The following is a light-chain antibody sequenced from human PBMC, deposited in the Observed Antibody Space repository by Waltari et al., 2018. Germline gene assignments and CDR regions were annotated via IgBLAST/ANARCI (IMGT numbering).Light chain of an antibody. CDR2: DTS. CDR3: QQYDISPLT. J-gene: IGKJ4*01. CDR1: QTVRATY. Sequence: PGERATLSCRASQTVRATYLAWYQQKPGQAPTLVIHDTSSRATGIPDRFSGSGSGTDFSLTISSLEPEDFAVYYCQQYDISPLTFGGGTKVETK. V-gene: IGKV3-20*01.